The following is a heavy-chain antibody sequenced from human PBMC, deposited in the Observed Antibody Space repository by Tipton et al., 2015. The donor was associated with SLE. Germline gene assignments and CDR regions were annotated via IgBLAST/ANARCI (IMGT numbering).Heavy chain of an antibody. CDR1: GGSFSGYS. Sequence: LRLSCAVYGGSFSGYSWSWIRQPPGKGLEWIGQTNPSGNTNYNPSLKSRVTMSLDTPNKQLSLNLIFLTAADTAVYYCARNFEGWKPYAFDVWGQGAMVTVSS. V-gene: IGHV4-34*01. CDR2: TNPSGNT. D-gene: IGHD2-15*01. J-gene: IGHJ3*01. CDR3: ARNFEGWKPYAFDV.